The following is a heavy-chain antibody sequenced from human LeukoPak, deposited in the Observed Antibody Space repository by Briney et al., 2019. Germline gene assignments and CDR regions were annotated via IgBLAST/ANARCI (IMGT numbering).Heavy chain of an antibody. J-gene: IGHJ3*02. CDR1: VYTFTSYA. D-gene: IGHD6-13*01. Sequence: ASVKVSCKPSVYTFTSYAMNLVRQAPGQGLEWMGWINTNTGNPTYAQGFTGRFVFSLHTSVSTPYLQISSLKAEDTAVYYCARDVVGHSSWEMIAFDIWGQGTMVTVSS. CDR2: INTNTGNP. V-gene: IGHV7-4-1*02. CDR3: ARDVVGHSSWEMIAFDI.